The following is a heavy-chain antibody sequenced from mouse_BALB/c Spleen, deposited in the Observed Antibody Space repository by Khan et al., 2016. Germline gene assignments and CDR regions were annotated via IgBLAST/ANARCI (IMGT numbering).Heavy chain of an antibody. CDR2: IYPYNGGT. D-gene: IGHD4-1*01. CDR1: GYTFTDYN. J-gene: IGHJ3*01. V-gene: IGHV1S29*02. Sequence: VRLQQSGPELVKPGASVKISCKASGYTFTDYNMHWVKQSHGKSLEWIGYIYPYNGGTGYNQKFKSKATLTVDNSSSTAYMELRSLTSEDSAVYYWARGSPGGFAYWGQGTLVTVSA. CDR3: ARGSPGGFAY.